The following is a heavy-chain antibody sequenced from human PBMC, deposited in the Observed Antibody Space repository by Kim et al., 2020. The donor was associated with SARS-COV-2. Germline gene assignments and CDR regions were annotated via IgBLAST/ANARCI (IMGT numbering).Heavy chain of an antibody. CDR2: INHSGST. D-gene: IGHD4-17*01. Sequence: SETLSLTCAVYGGSFSGYYWSWIRQPPGKGLEWIGEINHSGSTNYNPSLKSRVTISVDTSKNQFSLKLSSVTAADTAVYYCARGLRGRSSDYWYFDLWGR. V-gene: IGHV4-34*01. CDR1: GGSFSGYY. J-gene: IGHJ2*01. CDR3: ARGLRGRSSDYWYFDL.